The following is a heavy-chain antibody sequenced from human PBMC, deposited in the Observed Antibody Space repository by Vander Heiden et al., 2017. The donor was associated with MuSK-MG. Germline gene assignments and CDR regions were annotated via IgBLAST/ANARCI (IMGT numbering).Heavy chain of an antibody. V-gene: IGHV4-59*01. D-gene: IGHD6-13*01. CDR3: ARDPGIAAAGTI. Sequence: QVQLQESGPGLVKPSETLSLTCPVSGGSISSYYWSWIRQPPGKGLEWIGYIYYSGSTNYNPSLKSRVTISVDTSKNQFSLKLSSVTAADTAVYYCARDPGIAAAGTIWGQGTMVTVSS. CDR1: GGSISSYY. CDR2: IYYSGST. J-gene: IGHJ3*02.